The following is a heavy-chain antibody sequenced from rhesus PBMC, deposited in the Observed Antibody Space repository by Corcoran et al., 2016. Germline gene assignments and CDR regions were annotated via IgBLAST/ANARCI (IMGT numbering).Heavy chain of an antibody. V-gene: IGHV4-122*02. CDR2: ITYSGST. D-gene: IGHD6-13*01. CDR3: ARDTSSWSIDY. J-gene: IGHJ4*01. Sequence: QVQLQESGPGLVKPSETLSLTCAVSGGSIRSGYYYWSWIRQPPGKGLEWIGYITYSGSTSYNPSIKSRVTISRDTSKNQFSLKLSSVTAADTAVYYCARDTSSWSIDYWGQGVLVTVSS. CDR1: GGSIRSGYYY.